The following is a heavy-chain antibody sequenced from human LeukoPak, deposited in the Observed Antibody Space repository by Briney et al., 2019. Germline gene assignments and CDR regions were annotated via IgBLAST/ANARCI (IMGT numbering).Heavy chain of an antibody. Sequence: GGSLRLSGAASGFTFSSYAMSWVRQAPGKGLEWVSAISGSGGSTYYADSVKGRFTISRDNSKNTLYLQMNSLRAEDTAVYYCAKADHDSSGTLHFDYWGQGTLVTVSS. V-gene: IGHV3-23*01. CDR3: AKADHDSSGTLHFDY. D-gene: IGHD6-19*01. J-gene: IGHJ4*02. CDR1: GFTFSSYA. CDR2: ISGSGGST.